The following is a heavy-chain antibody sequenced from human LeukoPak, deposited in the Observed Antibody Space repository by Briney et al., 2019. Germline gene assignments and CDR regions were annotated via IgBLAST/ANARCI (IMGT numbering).Heavy chain of an antibody. Sequence: GGSLRLSCAASGFSFSDYGMHWVRQAPGKGLEWVAVISYDGSNKYYADSVTGRFTISRDNSKNTLYLQMNSLRAEDTAVYYCAKQMATFSSLDYWGQGTLVTVSS. V-gene: IGHV3-30*18. CDR1: GFSFSDYG. D-gene: IGHD5-24*01. CDR3: AKQMATFSSLDY. CDR2: ISYDGSNK. J-gene: IGHJ4*02.